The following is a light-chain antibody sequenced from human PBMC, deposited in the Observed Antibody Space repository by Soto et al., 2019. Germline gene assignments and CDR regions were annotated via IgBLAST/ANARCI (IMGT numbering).Light chain of an antibody. CDR3: HQYYSSPTT. V-gene: IGKV3-20*01. J-gene: IGKJ4*01. CDR1: QAVNTR. CDR2: LTS. Sequence: IVVTQSPATLSSFPGDRVTLSCRASQAVNTRLAWYQHKPGQAPRLLIYLTSNRAAGIPDRFSGSGSGTDFTLTIDRLEPEDFAVYYCHQYYSSPTTFGGGTKVDIK.